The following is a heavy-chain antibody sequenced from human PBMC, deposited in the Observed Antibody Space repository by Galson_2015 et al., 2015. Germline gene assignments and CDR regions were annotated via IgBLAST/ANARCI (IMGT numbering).Heavy chain of an antibody. D-gene: IGHD4-17*01. CDR3: AKDMTTNRFSYYYYGMDV. Sequence: SLRLSCAASGFTFSSYAMHWVRQAPGKGLEWVAVISYDGSNKYYADSVKGRFTISRDNSKNTLYLQMNSLRAEDTAVYYCAKDMTTNRFSYYYYGMDVWGQGTTVTVSS. CDR2: ISYDGSNK. J-gene: IGHJ6*02. CDR1: GFTFSSYA. V-gene: IGHV3-30*04.